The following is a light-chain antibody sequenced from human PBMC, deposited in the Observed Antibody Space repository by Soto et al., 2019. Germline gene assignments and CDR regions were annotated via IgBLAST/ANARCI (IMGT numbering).Light chain of an antibody. J-gene: IGLJ1*01. V-gene: IGLV1-44*01. CDR3: AAWDDSLNGHI. CDR2: SSN. Sequence: QSVLTQPHSASGTPGQRVTISCSGSSSNIGSNSVHWFQQVPGTAPKPLIYSSNQRPSEVPERFSGSKSGTSASLAISGLQSEDEADYYCAAWDDSLNGHIFGTGTKVTVL. CDR1: SSNIGSNS.